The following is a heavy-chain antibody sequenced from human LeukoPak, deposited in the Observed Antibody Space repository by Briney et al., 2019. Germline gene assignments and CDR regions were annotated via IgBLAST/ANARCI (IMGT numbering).Heavy chain of an antibody. CDR3: ARGGSIAAAVYGPSGY. Sequence: ASVKVSCKASGYTFTSYDFNWVRQATGQGLEWMGWMNPNSGYTGYAQSFQGRVTMTRNTSINTAYMELSSLRSEDTAVYYCARGGSIAAAVYGPSGYWGLGTLVTASS. V-gene: IGHV1-8*01. CDR2: MNPNSGYT. D-gene: IGHD6-13*01. CDR1: GYTFTSYD. J-gene: IGHJ4*02.